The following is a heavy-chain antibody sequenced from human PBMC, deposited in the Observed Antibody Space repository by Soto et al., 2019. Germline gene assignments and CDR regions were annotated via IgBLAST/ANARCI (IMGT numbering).Heavy chain of an antibody. CDR1: GGSISSYY. J-gene: IGHJ4*02. V-gene: IGHV4-59*01. CDR2: IYYSGST. D-gene: IGHD3-10*01. CDR3: GRAYGYYFDY. Sequence: PSETLSLTCTVSGGSISSYYWSWIRQPPGKGLEWIGYIYYSGSTNXXXXXXXXXXXXXXTSXNQFSLKLSSVTAADTAVYYCGRAYGYYFDYWGQGALVAVSS.